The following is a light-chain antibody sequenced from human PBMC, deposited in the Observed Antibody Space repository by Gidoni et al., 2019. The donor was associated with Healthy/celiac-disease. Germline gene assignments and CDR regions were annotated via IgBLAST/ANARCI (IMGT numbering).Light chain of an antibody. Sequence: EIVMTQSPATLSVSPGERAPLSCRASQSVSSNLAWYQQKPGQAPRRLIYGASTRATGIPARFSGSGSGTEFTLTISSLQSEDFAVYYCQQYNNWPRTFGQGTKVEIK. CDR3: QQYNNWPRT. CDR1: QSVSSN. J-gene: IGKJ1*01. CDR2: GAS. V-gene: IGKV3-15*01.